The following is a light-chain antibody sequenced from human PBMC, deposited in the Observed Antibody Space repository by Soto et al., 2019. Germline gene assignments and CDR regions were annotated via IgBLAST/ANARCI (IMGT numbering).Light chain of an antibody. Sequence: VLTQTPLPLPVTPGEPASISCRSSQSLLDTDDGSTYLDWYLQRPGRSPQLLIYALSSRASGVPDRFSGSGSDTEFTLRISRVETEDVGVYYCMQHTDFPITFGQGTRLDIK. CDR3: MQHTDFPIT. V-gene: IGKV2-40*01. CDR1: QSLLDTDDGSTY. J-gene: IGKJ5*01. CDR2: ALS.